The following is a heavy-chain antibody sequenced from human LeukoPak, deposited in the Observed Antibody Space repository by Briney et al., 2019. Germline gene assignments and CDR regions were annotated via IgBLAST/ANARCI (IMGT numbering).Heavy chain of an antibody. D-gene: IGHD3-10*01. Sequence: SETLSLTCAVSGYSISTDYYWGWIRQPPGKGLEWIGYISDRGPAYYNPSLKSRFTISVDRPKNQFFLTVTSVTAADTAVYFCARSRQASGLLGSWGQGTLVAVSS. CDR1: GYSISTDYY. CDR2: ISDRGPA. V-gene: IGHV4-38-2*01. CDR3: ARSRQASGLLGS. J-gene: IGHJ5*01.